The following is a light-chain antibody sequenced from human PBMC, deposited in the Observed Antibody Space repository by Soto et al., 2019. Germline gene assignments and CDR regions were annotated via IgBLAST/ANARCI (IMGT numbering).Light chain of an antibody. CDR2: GAS. V-gene: IGKV3-15*01. CDR1: QTISND. J-gene: IGKJ3*01. Sequence: EVVMTQSPATVSVSPGEGVTLSCRASQTISNDLAWYQQKPGQAPRLRIYGASTRATGVPARFSGGGSGTEFTLSISSLQSEDFAFYYCQQNNKWPPVTFGPGTKVDIK. CDR3: QQNNKWPPVT.